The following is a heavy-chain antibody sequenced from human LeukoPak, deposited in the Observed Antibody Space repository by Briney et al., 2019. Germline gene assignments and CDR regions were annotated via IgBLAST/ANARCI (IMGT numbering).Heavy chain of an antibody. D-gene: IGHD2-2*02. CDR1: GFTFSSYA. CDR3: AKCSGISCYTLGYFDH. J-gene: IGHJ4*02. V-gene: IGHV3-30-3*02. Sequence: GGSLRLSCAASGFTFSSYAMHWVRQAPGKGLEWVAVISYDGSNKYYADSVKGRFTISRDNAKNSLHLQMNSLRAEDTALYYCAKCSGISCYTLGYFDHWGQGALVTVSS. CDR2: ISYDGSNK.